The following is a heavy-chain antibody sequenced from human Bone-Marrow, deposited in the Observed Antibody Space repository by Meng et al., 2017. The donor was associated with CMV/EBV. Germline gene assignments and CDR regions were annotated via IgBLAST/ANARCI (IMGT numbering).Heavy chain of an antibody. CDR2: INPSGGST. CDR1: GYTFTSYY. CDR3: ARALRINMVRGATFDY. V-gene: IGHV1-46*01. Sequence: ASVKVSCKASGYTFTSYYMHWVRQAPGQGLEWMGIINPSGGSTSYAQKFQGRVTMTRDTSTSTVYMELSSLRSEDTAVYYCARALRINMVRGATFDYWGQGTLVTVSS. D-gene: IGHD3-10*01. J-gene: IGHJ4*02.